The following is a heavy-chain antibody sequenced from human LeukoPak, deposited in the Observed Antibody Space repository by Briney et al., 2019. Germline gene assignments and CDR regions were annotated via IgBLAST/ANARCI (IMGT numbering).Heavy chain of an antibody. J-gene: IGHJ4*02. CDR2: FDPEDDET. CDR1: GYTLTELS. D-gene: IGHD2-2*01. CDR3: AANVWSKYCSRTSCRGNQINFDF. Sequence: ASVKVSCKVSGYTLTELSMLWVRQAPGKGLEWMGGFDPEDDETIYTQKFQGRVTMTEDTSTDTAYMELSSLTSEDTAVYYCAANVWSKYCSRTSCRGNQINFDFWGQGTLVTVSS. V-gene: IGHV1-24*01.